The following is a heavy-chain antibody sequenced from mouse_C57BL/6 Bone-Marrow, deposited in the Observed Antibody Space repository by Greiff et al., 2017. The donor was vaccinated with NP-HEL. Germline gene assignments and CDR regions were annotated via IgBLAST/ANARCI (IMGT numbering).Heavy chain of an antibody. J-gene: IGHJ4*01. CDR2: ISSGSSTI. V-gene: IGHV5-17*01. Sequence: DVHLVESGGGLVKPGGSLKLSCAASGFTFSDYGMHWVRQAPEKGLEWVAYISSGSSTIYYADTVKGRFTISRDNAKNTLFLQMTSLRSEDTAMYYCARPYYYAIDYWGQGTSVTVSS. CDR3: ARPYYYAIDY. CDR1: GFTFSDYG.